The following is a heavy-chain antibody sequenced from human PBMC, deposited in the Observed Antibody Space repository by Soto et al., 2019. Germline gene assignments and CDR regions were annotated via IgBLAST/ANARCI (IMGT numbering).Heavy chain of an antibody. CDR1: GFTFSTYA. V-gene: IGHV3-23*01. Sequence: LRLSCAVSGFTFSTYAMSWVRQAPGKGLEWVSAITGNGIYTHYADSVKGRFTISRDNSKSTLFLQMNSLRAEDTAVYYCVPPRDFDLWGRGTQVTVSS. CDR3: VPPRDFDL. CDR2: ITGNGIYT. J-gene: IGHJ2*01.